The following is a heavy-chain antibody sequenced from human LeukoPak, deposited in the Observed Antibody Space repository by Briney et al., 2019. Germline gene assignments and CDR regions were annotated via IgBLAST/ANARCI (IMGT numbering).Heavy chain of an antibody. CDR3: AKDTRGDFWSGYYDY. CDR2: ISYDGSNK. J-gene: IGHJ4*02. D-gene: IGHD3-3*01. Sequence: PGGSLRLSCAASGFAFSTYWMNWVRQAPGKGLEWVAVISYDGSNKYYADSVKGRFTISRDNSKNTLYLQMNSLRAEDTAVYYCAKDTRGDFWSGYYDYWGQGTLVTVSS. CDR1: GFAFSTYW. V-gene: IGHV3-30*18.